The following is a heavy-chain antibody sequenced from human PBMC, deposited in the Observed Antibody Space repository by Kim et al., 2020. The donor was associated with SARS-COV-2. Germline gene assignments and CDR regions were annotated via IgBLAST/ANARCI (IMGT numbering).Heavy chain of an antibody. V-gene: IGHV1-46*01. Sequence: ASVKVSCKASGYTFTSYYMHWVRQAPGQGLEWMGIINPSGGSTSYAQKFQGRVTMTRDTSTSTVYMELSSLRSEDTAVYYCARIIPVYDSSGYASDYWGQGTLVTVSS. CDR3: ARIIPVYDSSGYASDY. CDR2: INPSGGST. CDR1: GYTFTSYY. J-gene: IGHJ4*02. D-gene: IGHD3-22*01.